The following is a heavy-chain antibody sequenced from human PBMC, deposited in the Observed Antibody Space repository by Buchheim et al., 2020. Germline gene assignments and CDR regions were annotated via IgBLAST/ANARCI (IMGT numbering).Heavy chain of an antibody. CDR3: ARQSHSSGWYWFDP. V-gene: IGHV4-59*08. D-gene: IGHD6-19*01. CDR2: IYYSGST. J-gene: IGHJ5*02. Sequence: QVQLQESGPGLVKPSETLSLTCTVSGGSISSYYWSWIRQPPGKGLEWIGYIYYSGSTNSNPSLKSRVTISVDTSKNQFSLKLSSVTAADTAVYYCARQSHSSGWYWFDPWGQGTL. CDR1: GGSISSYY.